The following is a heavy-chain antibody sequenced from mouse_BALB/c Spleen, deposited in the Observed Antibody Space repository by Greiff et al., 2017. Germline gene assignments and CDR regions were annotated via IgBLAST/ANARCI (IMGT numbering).Heavy chain of an antibody. J-gene: IGHJ1*01. Sequence: QVQLQQSGPGLVQPSQSLSITCTVSGFSLTSYGVHWVRQSPGKGLEWLGVIWSGGSTDYNAAFISRLSISKDNSKSQVFFKMNSLQANDTAIYYCASDYDGYWYFDVWGAGTTVTVSS. D-gene: IGHD2-3*01. CDR2: IWSGGST. V-gene: IGHV2-2*02. CDR3: ASDYDGYWYFDV. CDR1: GFSLTSYG.